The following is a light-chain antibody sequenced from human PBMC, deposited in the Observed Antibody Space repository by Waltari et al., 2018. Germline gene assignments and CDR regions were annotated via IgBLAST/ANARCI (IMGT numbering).Light chain of an antibody. J-gene: IGLJ3*02. CDR3: TSYTSSPSWV. V-gene: IGLV2-14*01. Sequence: QSALTQPASVSGSPGQSITISCTATSSDVGCYMYVSWYQQQPGKAPKLMIYDVSKRPSGVSNRFSGSKSGNTASLTISGLQAEDEADYYCTSYTSSPSWVFGGGTKLTVL. CDR2: DVS. CDR1: SSDVGCYMY.